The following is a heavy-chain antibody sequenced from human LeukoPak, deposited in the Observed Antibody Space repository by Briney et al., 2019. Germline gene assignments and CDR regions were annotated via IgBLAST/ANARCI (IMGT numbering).Heavy chain of an antibody. CDR2: IYYSGST. CDR3: ARGYGSGSHYFDY. Sequence: SETLSLTCTVSGDSISNYYWSWIRQPPGKGLEWIGYIYYSGSTNYNPSLKSRVTISVDTSKNQFSLKLSSVTAADTALCYCARGYGSGSHYFDYWGQGSLVTVSS. J-gene: IGHJ4*02. D-gene: IGHD3-10*01. CDR1: GDSISNYY. V-gene: IGHV4-59*01.